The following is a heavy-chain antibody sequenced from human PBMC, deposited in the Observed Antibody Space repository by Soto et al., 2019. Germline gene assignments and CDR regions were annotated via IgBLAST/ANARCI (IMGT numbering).Heavy chain of an antibody. J-gene: IGHJ4*02. CDR3: AKSKADCVWGSSLTD. D-gene: IGHD3-16*01. Sequence: GSLRLSCAASGFTFTTYWMNWVRQAPGKGLEWVANIKQDGSDTYYTDSVKGRFTISRDNAKNALYLRMNNLRAEDPAVYCCAKSKADCVWGSSLTDWGQGTLVTVSS. CDR1: GFTFTTYW. V-gene: IGHV3-7*03. CDR2: IKQDGSDT.